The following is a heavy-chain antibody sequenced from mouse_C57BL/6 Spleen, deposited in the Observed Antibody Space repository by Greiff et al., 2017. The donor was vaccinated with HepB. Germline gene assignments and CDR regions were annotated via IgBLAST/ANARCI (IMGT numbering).Heavy chain of an antibody. CDR2: IYPGDGDT. CDR3: ARSGITTQSYYFDY. J-gene: IGHJ2*01. V-gene: IGHV1-82*01. D-gene: IGHD1-1*01. CDR1: GYAFSSSW. Sequence: VQLQQSGPELVKPGASVKISCKASGYAFSSSWMNWVKQRPGKGLEWIGRIYPGDGDTNYNGKFKGKATLTADKSSSTAYMQLSSLTSEDSAVYFCARSGITTQSYYFDYWGQGTTLTVSS.